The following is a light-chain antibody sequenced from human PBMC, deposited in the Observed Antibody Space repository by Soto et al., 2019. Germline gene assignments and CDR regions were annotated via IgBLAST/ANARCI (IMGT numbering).Light chain of an antibody. CDR2: DND. CDR3: GTWDSSLSAVV. V-gene: IGLV1-51*01. Sequence: QSVLTQPPSVSAAPGQKVTISCSGSSSNIGNNYVSWYQHLPGTAPKLLIYDNDNRPSGISDRFSGSKSGTSAALGITGLQTGDEAYYYCGTWDSSLSAVVFGGGTKLTVL. J-gene: IGLJ3*02. CDR1: SSNIGNNY.